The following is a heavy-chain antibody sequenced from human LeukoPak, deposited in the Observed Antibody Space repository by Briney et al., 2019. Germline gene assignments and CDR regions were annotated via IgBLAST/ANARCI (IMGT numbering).Heavy chain of an antibody. Sequence: GGSLRLSCAASGFTFSSYEMNWVRQAPGKGLEWVSYISSSGSTIYYADSVKGRFTISRDNSKNTVYLQMNSLAIEDTAIYYCAKNRWGSVATPDSWGQGTVVTVSS. J-gene: IGHJ4*02. D-gene: IGHD5-12*01. CDR1: GFTFSSYE. CDR2: ISSSGSTI. CDR3: AKNRWGSVATPDS. V-gene: IGHV3-48*03.